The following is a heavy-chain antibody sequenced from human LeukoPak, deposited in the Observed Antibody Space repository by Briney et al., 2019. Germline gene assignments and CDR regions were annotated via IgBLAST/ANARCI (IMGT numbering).Heavy chain of an antibody. CDR3: ARNKAAYYSDY. V-gene: IGHV3-48*01. CDR1: GFTFSNYG. D-gene: IGHD3-9*01. Sequence: GGSLRLSCAASGFTFSNYGINWVRQAPGKGLEWISYISPTSSNIFYADSVKGRFTISGDNAKSSVYLQMNSLRAEDTAVYYCARNKAAYYSDYWGQGTLVTVSS. CDR2: ISPTSSNI. J-gene: IGHJ4*02.